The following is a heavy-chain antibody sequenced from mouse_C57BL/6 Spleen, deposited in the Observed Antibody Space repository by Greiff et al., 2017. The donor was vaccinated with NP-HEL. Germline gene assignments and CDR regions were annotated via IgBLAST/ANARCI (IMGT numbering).Heavy chain of an antibody. CDR2: IWSGGST. CDR1: GFSLTSYG. J-gene: IGHJ4*01. CDR3: ARTGAQYYAMDY. Sequence: VMLVESGPGLVQPSQSLSITCTVSGFSLTSYGVHWVRQSPGKGLEWLGVIWSGGSTDYNAAFISRLSISKDNSKSQVFFKMNSLQADDTAIYYCARTGAQYYAMDYWGQGTSVTVSS. V-gene: IGHV2-2*01.